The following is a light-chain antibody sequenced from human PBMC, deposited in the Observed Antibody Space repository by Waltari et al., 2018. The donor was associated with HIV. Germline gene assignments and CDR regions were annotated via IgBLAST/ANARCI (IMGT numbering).Light chain of an antibody. CDR1: QSLSSN. J-gene: IGKJ1*01. V-gene: IGKV3-15*01. CDR3: QQRTHWPPPWT. Sequence: EIVMTQSPATVSVSPGERATLSCRASQSLSSNLAWYQQKPGQAPRLLIYGASTRAIGVPARFSGSGSGTEFTLTISSLQSEDFGVYYCQQRTHWPPPWTFGQGTKVEIE. CDR2: GAS.